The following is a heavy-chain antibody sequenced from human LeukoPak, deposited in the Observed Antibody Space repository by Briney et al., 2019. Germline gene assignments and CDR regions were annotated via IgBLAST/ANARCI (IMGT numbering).Heavy chain of an antibody. CDR2: LFTGNSA. CDR1: GITVSSNF. J-gene: IGHJ4*02. Sequence: PGGSLRLSCAASGITVSSNFMYWVRQAPGKGLQCVSALFTGNSAYYADSVKGRFTISRDNSNDTLYLQMDSLRAEDTAVYYCALDYSGSGSYYRDYWGQGIQVTVSS. V-gene: IGHV3-66*01. D-gene: IGHD3-10*01. CDR3: ALDYSGSGSYYRDY.